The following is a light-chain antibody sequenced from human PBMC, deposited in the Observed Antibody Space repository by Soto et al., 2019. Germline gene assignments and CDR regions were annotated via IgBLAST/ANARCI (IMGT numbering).Light chain of an antibody. CDR1: SSNIESNF. Sequence: QSVLTQPPSASGTPGQRVTISCSGSSSNIESNFVYWYQQFPGTAPRLLIYRNNQRPSGVPDRFSGSESGTSASLAISALRSEDEADYYCTVWDDSLRGRLFGGGTKVTVL. CDR3: TVWDDSLRGRL. J-gene: IGLJ2*01. CDR2: RNN. V-gene: IGLV1-47*01.